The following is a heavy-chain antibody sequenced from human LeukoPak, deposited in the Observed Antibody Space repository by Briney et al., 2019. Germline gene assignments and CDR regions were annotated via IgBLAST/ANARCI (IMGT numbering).Heavy chain of an antibody. CDR1: GYSFTSYW. CDR3: ARQGPLRGSTMTSFDN. V-gene: IGHV5-51*01. Sequence: GESLKISCKGSGYSFTSYWIVWVRQMPGRGLEWMGIINPDDSDTRYSPSFQGQVTISADKSNITAYLQWSSLKASDTAMYYCARQGPLRGSTMTSFDNWGQGTLVTVSS. D-gene: IGHD3-16*01. CDR2: INPDDSDT. J-gene: IGHJ4*02.